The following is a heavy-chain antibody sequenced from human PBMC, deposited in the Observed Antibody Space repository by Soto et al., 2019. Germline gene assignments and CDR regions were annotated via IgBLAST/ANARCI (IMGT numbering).Heavy chain of an antibody. CDR2: ISGSSGRT. CDR3: AKSIAAAGTGY. J-gene: IGHJ4*02. CDR1: GFTLSSYV. D-gene: IGHD6-13*01. V-gene: IGHV3-23*01. Sequence: GSLRLSCAASGFTLSSYVMTWVRQAPGKGLEWVSGISGSSGRTYYADSVKGRFTISRDTSKNTLYLQMNSLRAEDTAVYYCAKSIAAAGTGYWGQGTLVTVS.